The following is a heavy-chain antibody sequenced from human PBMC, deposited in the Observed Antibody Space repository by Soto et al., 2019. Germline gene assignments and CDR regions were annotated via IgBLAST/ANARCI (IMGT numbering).Heavy chain of an antibody. V-gene: IGHV3-23*01. J-gene: IGHJ4*02. CDR1: GFTFDGFP. Sequence: PGGSLRLSCKATGFTFDGFPMTWVRQTPGKGLQWVAAISGSGHTITYADSVTGRFTISRDNSKDTLYLQMNSLRPEDSAIYFCARDDPFDLWGQGTQVP. CDR3: ARDDPFDL. CDR2: ISGSGHTI.